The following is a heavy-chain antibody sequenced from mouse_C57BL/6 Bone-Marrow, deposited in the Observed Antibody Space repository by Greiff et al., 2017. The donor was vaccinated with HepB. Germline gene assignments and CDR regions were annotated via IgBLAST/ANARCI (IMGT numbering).Heavy chain of an antibody. D-gene: IGHD1-1*01. V-gene: IGHV1-52*01. J-gene: IGHJ4*01. CDR1: GYTFTSYW. CDR3: ATDYYGSTMDY. Sequence: QVQLQHPGAELVRPGSSVKLSCKASGYTFTSYWMHWVKQRPIQGLEWIGNIDPSDSETNYNQKFKDKATLTVDKSSSTAYMQLSSLTSEDSAVYYCATDYYGSTMDYWGQGTAVTVSS. CDR2: IDPSDSET.